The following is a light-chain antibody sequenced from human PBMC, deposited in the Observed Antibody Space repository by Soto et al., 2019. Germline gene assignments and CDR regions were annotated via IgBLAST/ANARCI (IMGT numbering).Light chain of an antibody. CDR3: QQSYSTPPP. J-gene: IGKJ1*01. CDR1: QSISTY. V-gene: IGKV1-39*01. CDR2: TSS. Sequence: IQMTQSPCALSASVGARGDSACLASQSISTYLHWYQQKPGKAPTLLIFTSSSLQSGVPSRFSGSGSGTDFILTLSSPQPEDFATYYRQQSYSTPPPFGKGTKVDIK.